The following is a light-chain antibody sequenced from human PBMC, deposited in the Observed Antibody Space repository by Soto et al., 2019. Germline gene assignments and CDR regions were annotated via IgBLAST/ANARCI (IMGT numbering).Light chain of an antibody. V-gene: IGKV1-5*01. Sequence: DIPMTPSPSTLSASVVDRVTITCRASQSISDWLAWYQQIPGKAPKLLIYDASTLQSGVPSRFSGSGSGTEFTLTISSLQPDDFATYYCQQYKSATFGQGTKLEIK. CDR3: QQYKSAT. J-gene: IGKJ2*01. CDR2: DAS. CDR1: QSISDW.